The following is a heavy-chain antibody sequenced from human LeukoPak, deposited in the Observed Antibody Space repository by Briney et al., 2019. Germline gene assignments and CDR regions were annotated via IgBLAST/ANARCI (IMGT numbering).Heavy chain of an antibody. V-gene: IGHV4-59*01. J-gene: IGHJ4*02. D-gene: IGHD3-10*01. CDR2: IDYSGST. CDR3: ARGKVQGVIFDY. CDR1: GGSISSYY. Sequence: SETLSLTCTVSGGSISSYYWSWIRQPPGKGLEWIGYIDYSGSTNYNPSHKSRVIISVYTSKNQFSLKLSSVAAADTAVYYCARGKVQGVIFDYWGQGTLVTVSS.